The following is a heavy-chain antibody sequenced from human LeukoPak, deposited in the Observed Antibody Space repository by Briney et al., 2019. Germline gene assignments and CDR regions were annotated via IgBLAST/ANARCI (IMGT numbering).Heavy chain of an antibody. J-gene: IGHJ5*02. CDR3: ARSIVVVPAAKRQWFDP. CDR2: ISSSGSTI. Sequence: GSLRLSCAASGFTFDDYGMSWVRQAPGKGLEWVSYISSSGSTIYYADSVKGRFTISRDNAKNSLYLQINSLRAEDTAVYYCARSIVVVPAAKRQWFDPWGQGTLVTVSS. D-gene: IGHD2-2*01. CDR1: GFTFDDYG. V-gene: IGHV3-11*04.